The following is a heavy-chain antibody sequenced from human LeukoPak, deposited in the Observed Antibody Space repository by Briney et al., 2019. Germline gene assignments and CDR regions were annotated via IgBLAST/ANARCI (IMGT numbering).Heavy chain of an antibody. Sequence: PGGSLRLSCAASGFTFSSYSMNWVRQAPGKGLEWVSSISSSSSYIYYADSVKGRFTISRDNAKNSLYLQMNSLRAEDTAVYYCARGDLVGAIADYFDYWGQGTLVTVSS. J-gene: IGHJ4*02. CDR2: ISSSSSYI. CDR1: GFTFSSYS. V-gene: IGHV3-21*01. CDR3: ARGDLVGAIADYFDY. D-gene: IGHD1-26*01.